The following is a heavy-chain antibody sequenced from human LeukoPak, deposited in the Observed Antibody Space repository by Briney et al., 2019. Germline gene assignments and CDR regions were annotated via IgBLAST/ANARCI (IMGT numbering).Heavy chain of an antibody. D-gene: IGHD5-18*01. CDR2: INWNGGST. J-gene: IGHJ6*03. Sequence: PGGSLRLSCAASGFTFDDYGMSWVRQAPGKGLEWVSGINWNGGSTGYADAVKGRFTISRDNAKNSLYLQMNSLRAEDTALYYCARDRYGSYYYYYYMDVWGKGTTVTVSS. CDR3: ARDRYGSYYYYYYMDV. CDR1: GFTFDDYG. V-gene: IGHV3-20*04.